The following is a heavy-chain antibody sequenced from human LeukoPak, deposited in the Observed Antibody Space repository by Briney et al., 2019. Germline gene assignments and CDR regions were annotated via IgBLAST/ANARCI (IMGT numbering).Heavy chain of an antibody. CDR2: ISSSSSYI. Sequence: GGSLRLSCAASGFTFSSYSMNWVRQAPGKGLEWVSSISSSSSYIYYADSVKGRFTISRDNAKNSLYLQMNSLRAEDTAVYYCASRRIREQAAYYYYYMDVWGKGTTVTVSS. J-gene: IGHJ6*03. D-gene: IGHD2-15*01. CDR3: ASRRIREQAAYYYYYMDV. CDR1: GFTFSSYS. V-gene: IGHV3-21*01.